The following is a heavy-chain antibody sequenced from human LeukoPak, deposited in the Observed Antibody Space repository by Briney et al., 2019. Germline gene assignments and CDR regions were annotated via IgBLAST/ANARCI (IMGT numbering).Heavy chain of an antibody. CDR2: INHSGST. Sequence: SETLSLTCAVSGGSFSGYYWSWIRQPPGKGLEWIWEINHSGSTNYNPSLKSRVTISVDTSKNQFSLKLSSVTAADTAVYYCARDRAPYCSSTSCYQGHDYWGQGTLVTVSS. CDR3: ARDRAPYCSSTSCYQGHDY. CDR1: GGSFSGYY. J-gene: IGHJ4*02. D-gene: IGHD2-2*01. V-gene: IGHV4-34*01.